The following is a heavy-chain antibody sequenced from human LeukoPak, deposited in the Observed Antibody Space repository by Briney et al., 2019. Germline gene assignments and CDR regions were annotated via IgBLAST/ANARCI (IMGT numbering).Heavy chain of an antibody. V-gene: IGHV4-59*01. J-gene: IGHJ4*02. Sequence: SETLPLTCTVSGGPISSYYWSWIRQPPGKGLEWIGYIYYSGSTNYNPSLKSRVTISVDTSKNQFSLKLSSVTAADTAVYYCARLPKYYDYVWGSYLFDDWGQGTLVTVSS. D-gene: IGHD3-16*01. CDR1: GGPISSYY. CDR3: ARLPKYYDYVWGSYLFDD. CDR2: IYYSGST.